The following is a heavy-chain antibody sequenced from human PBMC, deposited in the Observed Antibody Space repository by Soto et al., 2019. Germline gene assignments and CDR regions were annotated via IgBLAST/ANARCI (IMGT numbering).Heavy chain of an antibody. J-gene: IGHJ6*02. V-gene: IGHV1-2*02. CDR1: GCIFTGYH. D-gene: IGHD3-9*01. CDR3: ARDARGTRGFDEIDI. Sequence: AAVKVSCKASGCIFTGYHIHWVRQASGRGLEWMGWINPNSGDTEYAQNFQGRVTMTRDTSFNLVYMEMSGLMSDDTAVYYCARDARGTRGFDEIDICGQGTTVTVYS. CDR2: INPNSGDT.